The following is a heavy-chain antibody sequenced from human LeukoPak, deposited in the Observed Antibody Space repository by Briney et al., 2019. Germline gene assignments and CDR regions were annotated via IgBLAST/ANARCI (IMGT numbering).Heavy chain of an antibody. V-gene: IGHV5-51*01. CDR2: IYPGGSDT. Sequence: GESLKISCKGSGYSFASYWVGWVRQMPGKGLEWMGIIYPGGSDTRYSPSLQGQVTISVDKFSDTAFLQWSSLKASDTAMYYCASGSPYHFDHWGQGTLVTVSS. CDR3: ASGSPYHFDH. J-gene: IGHJ4*02. CDR1: GYSFASYW.